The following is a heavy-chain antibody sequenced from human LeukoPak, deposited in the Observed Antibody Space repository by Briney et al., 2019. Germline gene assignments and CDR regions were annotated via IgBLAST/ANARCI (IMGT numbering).Heavy chain of an antibody. CDR1: GGSISSYY. CDR2: IYYSGST. CDR3: ARGRDGYNGDYFDY. Sequence: KPSETLSLTCTVSGGSISSYYLSWIRQPPGKGLEWIGYIYYSGSTNYNPSLKSRVTISVDTSKNQFSLKLSSVTAADTAVYYCARGRDGYNGDYFDYWGQGTLVTVSS. V-gene: IGHV4-59*01. J-gene: IGHJ4*02. D-gene: IGHD5-24*01.